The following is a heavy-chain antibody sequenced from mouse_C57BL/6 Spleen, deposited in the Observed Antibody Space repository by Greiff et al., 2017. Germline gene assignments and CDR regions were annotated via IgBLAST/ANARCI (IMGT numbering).Heavy chain of an antibody. CDR1: GYAFSSSW. V-gene: IGHV1-82*01. Sequence: VQRVESGPELVKPGASVKISCKASGYAFSSSWMNWVKQRSGKGLEWIGRIYPGDGDTNYNGKFKGKATLTADKSSSTAYMQLSSLTSEDSAVYFCARGDYYGSSFSYWGQGTLVTVSA. CDR2: IYPGDGDT. J-gene: IGHJ3*01. D-gene: IGHD1-1*01. CDR3: ARGDYYGSSFSY.